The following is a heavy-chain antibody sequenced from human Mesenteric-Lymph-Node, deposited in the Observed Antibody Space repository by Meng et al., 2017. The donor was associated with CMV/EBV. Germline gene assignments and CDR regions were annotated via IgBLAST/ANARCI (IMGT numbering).Heavy chain of an antibody. CDR3: ARTGEAYGMDV. V-gene: IGHV4-59*11. CDR2: IYYSGGT. J-gene: IGHJ6*02. CDR1: GGSTSSHY. Sequence: SETLSLTCIVSGGSTSSHYWSWIRQPPGKGLEWIGYIYYSGGTNYNPSLKSRVTISVDTSKNQFTLKLSSVTAADTAVYSCARTGEAYGMDVWGQGTTVTVSS.